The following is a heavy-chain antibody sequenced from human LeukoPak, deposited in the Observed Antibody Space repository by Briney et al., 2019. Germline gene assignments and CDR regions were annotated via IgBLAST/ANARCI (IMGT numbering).Heavy chain of an antibody. Sequence: PSETLSLTCAVSGGSISSYYWSWIRQPLGKGLEWIGFFYYSGSTNYNPSLKSRVTISVDTSKNHFSLKLSSVTAADTAVYYCARGPGGYSYGYYFDYWGQGTLVTVSS. J-gene: IGHJ4*02. CDR3: ARGPGGYSYGYYFDY. CDR1: GGSISSYY. CDR2: FYYSGST. D-gene: IGHD5-18*01. V-gene: IGHV4-59*01.